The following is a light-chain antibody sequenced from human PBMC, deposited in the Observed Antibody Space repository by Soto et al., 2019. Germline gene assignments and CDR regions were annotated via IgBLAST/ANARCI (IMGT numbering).Light chain of an antibody. J-gene: IGLJ2*01. CDR2: GNS. CDR1: SSNIGAGYD. CDR3: QSYDSSLSGSVV. Sequence: QAVVTQPPSVSGAPGQRVTISFTGSSSNIGAGYDVHWYQQLPGTAPKVLIYGNSNRPAWVPDRFSGSKSGTSASLAITGLQAEDEADYYCQSYDSSLSGSVVFGGGTQLTVL. V-gene: IGLV1-40*01.